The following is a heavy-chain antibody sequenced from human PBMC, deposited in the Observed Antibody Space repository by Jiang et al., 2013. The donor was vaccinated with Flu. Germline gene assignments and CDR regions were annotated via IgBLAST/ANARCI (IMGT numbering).Heavy chain of an antibody. Sequence: LVQPGGSLRLSCAASGFTFSSYEMNWVRQAPGKGLEWVSYISSSGSTMYYTDSVRGRFTISRDNAKNSLSLQMNSLRAEDTAVYYCARAHGYNYPFDYWGQGTLVTVSS. CDR2: ISSSGSTM. V-gene: IGHV3-48*03. D-gene: IGHD5-24*01. CDR3: ARAHGYNYPFDY. J-gene: IGHJ4*02. CDR1: GFTFSSYE.